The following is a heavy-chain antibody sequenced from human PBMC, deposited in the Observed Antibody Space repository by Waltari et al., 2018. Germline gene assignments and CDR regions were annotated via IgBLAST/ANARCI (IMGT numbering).Heavy chain of an antibody. Sequence: EVQLVESGGGLILPGGSLRLSCAASGFTVSSNYMSWVRQAPGEGLEWVSVIYSGGSTYYADSVKGRFTISRDNSKNTLYLQMNSLRAEDTAVYYCAREYYDSSGIDIWGQGTMVTVSS. D-gene: IGHD3-22*01. CDR2: IYSGGST. J-gene: IGHJ3*02. V-gene: IGHV3-53*01. CDR3: AREYYDSSGIDI. CDR1: GFTVSSNY.